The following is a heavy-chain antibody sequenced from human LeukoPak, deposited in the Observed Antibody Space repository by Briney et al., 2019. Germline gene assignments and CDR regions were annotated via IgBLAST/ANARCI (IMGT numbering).Heavy chain of an antibody. Sequence: PSETLSLTCAVYGGSFSGYYWSWIRQPPGKGLEWIGEINHSGSTNYNPSLKSRVTISVDTSKNQFSLKLSSVTAADTAVYYCARDPYYYDSSGYYQKRQRPNYYYYYYGMDVWGQGTTVTVSS. CDR3: ARDPYYYDSSGYYQKRQRPNYYYYYYGMDV. D-gene: IGHD3-22*01. J-gene: IGHJ6*02. V-gene: IGHV4-34*01. CDR2: INHSGST. CDR1: GGSFSGYY.